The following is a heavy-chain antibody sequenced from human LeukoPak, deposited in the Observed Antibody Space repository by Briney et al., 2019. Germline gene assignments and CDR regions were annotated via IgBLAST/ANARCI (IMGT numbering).Heavy chain of an antibody. CDR1: GFTFSNYW. CDR3: VKYGGDLGVAFDC. D-gene: IGHD2-21*01. V-gene: IGHV3-7*01. CDR2: INIDGSEQ. Sequence: PGGSLRLSCAASGFTFSNYWMSWVRQAPGKGLDWVANINIDGSEQYYVDSFKGRFTISRDSAKNSLYLQMNSLRAEDTAVYYCVKYGGDLGVAFDCWGQGTLVTVSS. J-gene: IGHJ4*02.